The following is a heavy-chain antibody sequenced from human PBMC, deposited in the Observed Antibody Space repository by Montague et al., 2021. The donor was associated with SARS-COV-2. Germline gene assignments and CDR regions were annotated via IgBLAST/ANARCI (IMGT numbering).Heavy chain of an antibody. CDR2: IYYSGST. CDR3: ARKGLGYCGGVSCPDAFDL. Sequence: SETLSLTCTVSGGSISRDFWGWIRQPPGKGLEWIGYIYYSGSTNYNASLKSRVTISVDTSKNQFSLQLSSVTAADTAVYYCARKGLGYCGGVSCPDAFDLWGQGTMVTVSS. J-gene: IGHJ3*01. D-gene: IGHD2-15*01. V-gene: IGHV4-59*01. CDR1: GGSISRDF.